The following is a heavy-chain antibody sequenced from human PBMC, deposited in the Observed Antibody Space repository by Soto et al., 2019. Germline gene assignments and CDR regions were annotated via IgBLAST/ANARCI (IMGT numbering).Heavy chain of an antibody. CDR1: GGTFVRHV. V-gene: IGHV1-69*09. CDR2: INPLSGIP. Sequence: QVQLVQSGAEVKKPESSVKVSCKTSGGTFVRHVISWVRQAPGQGPEWMGKINPLSGIPNYAQKFQDRVTFTADTDSSTAYMKLSSLRSDDTAVDYCATPACAATWCSPSHNLDHWGQGTLVTVSS. D-gene: IGHD2-2*01. J-gene: IGHJ4*02. CDR3: ATPACAATWCSPSHNLDH.